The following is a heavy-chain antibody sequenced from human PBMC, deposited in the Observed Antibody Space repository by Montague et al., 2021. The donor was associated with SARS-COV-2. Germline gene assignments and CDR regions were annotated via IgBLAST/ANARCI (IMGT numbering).Heavy chain of an antibody. D-gene: IGHD3-10*01. CDR1: GFTFNNYG. Sequence: SLRLSCAVSGFTFNNYGMHWVRQAPGKGLEWVAVISHEGSKIFYADSVEGRFTISRDSSKNTVYLQMNSLRAEDTAVYYCAKPTSIFWFGKFTADAFDIWGQGTMVTVSS. CDR3: AKPTSIFWFGKFTADAFDI. CDR2: ISHEGSKI. V-gene: IGHV3-30*18. J-gene: IGHJ3*02.